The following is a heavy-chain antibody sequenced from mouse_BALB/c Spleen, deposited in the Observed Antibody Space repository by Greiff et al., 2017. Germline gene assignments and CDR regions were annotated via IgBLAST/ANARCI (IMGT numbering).Heavy chain of an antibody. Sequence: VQLQESGPELVKPGASVKISCKASGYAFSSSWMNWVKQRLGQGLEWIGRIYPGDGDTNYNGKFKGKATLTADKSSSTAYMQLSSLTSVDSAVYFCARSFTTNYAMDYWGQGTSVTVSS. CDR2: IYPGDGDT. D-gene: IGHD1-1*01. J-gene: IGHJ4*01. CDR1: GYAFSSSW. V-gene: IGHV1-82*01. CDR3: ARSFTTNYAMDY.